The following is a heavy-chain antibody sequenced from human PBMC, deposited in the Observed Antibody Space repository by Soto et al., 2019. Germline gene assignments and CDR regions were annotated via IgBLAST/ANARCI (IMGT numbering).Heavy chain of an antibody. V-gene: IGHV1-18*01. CDR2: ISADNGNT. CDR1: GYTFSTYG. CDR3: ARGRSDMDV. Sequence: QVQLVQPGAEVRKPGASVKVSCKASGYTFSTYGITWVRQAPGQGLEWMGWISADNGNTKYAQKVQGRVTMTTDTCTSTAYMELRSLRSDDTAVYECARGRSDMDVWGQGTTVTVSS. J-gene: IGHJ6*02.